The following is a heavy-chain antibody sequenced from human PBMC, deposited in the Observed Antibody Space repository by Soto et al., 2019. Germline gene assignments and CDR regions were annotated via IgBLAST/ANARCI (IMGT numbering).Heavy chain of an antibody. Sequence: SETLSLTCTVSGGSISSYYWSWTRQPAGKGLEWIGRIYTSGSTNYNPSLKSRVTMSVDTSKNQFSLKLNSVTAADTAVYYCARVSDYYDSSGYFDYWGQGTLVTVSS. CDR2: IYTSGST. D-gene: IGHD3-22*01. J-gene: IGHJ4*02. V-gene: IGHV4-4*07. CDR3: ARVSDYYDSSGYFDY. CDR1: GGSISSYY.